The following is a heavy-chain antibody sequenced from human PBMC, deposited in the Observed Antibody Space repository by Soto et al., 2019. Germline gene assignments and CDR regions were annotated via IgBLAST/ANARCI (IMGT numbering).Heavy chain of an antibody. CDR1: GGSISSYY. CDR3: ARAQAYYYDSSGYFDY. V-gene: IGHV4-59*01. CDR2: IYYSGST. D-gene: IGHD3-22*01. J-gene: IGHJ4*02. Sequence: QVQLQESGPGLVKPSETLSLTCTVSGGSISSYYWSWIRQPPGKGLEWIGYIYYSGSTNYNPSLKSRVTISVDTSKNQFSLKLSSVTAADTAVYYCARAQAYYYDSSGYFDYWGQGTLVTVSS.